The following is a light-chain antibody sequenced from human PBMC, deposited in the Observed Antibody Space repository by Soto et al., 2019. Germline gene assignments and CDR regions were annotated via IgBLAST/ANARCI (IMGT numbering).Light chain of an antibody. CDR1: SGDIGGYNY. V-gene: IGLV2-14*01. CDR3: CSYSTSNTHNYV. J-gene: IGLJ1*01. CDR2: EVN. Sequence: QSALTQPASVSGSPGQSITVSYTGTSGDIGGYNYVPWYQHHPGKAPQLILYEVNLRPSGVSDRFSASKFGETASLTISGLKAGDEADYYCCSYSTSNTHNYVFGTGTKVT.